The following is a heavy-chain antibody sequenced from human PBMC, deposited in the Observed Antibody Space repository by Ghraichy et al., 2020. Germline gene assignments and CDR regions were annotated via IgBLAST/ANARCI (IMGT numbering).Heavy chain of an antibody. CDR1: GGSFSGYY. Sequence: SETLSLTCAVYGGSFSGYYWSWIRQPPGKGLECIGEINHSGSTNYNPSLKSRVTISVDTSKNQFSLKLSSVTAADTAVYYCARGNSGWSHYYYYGMDVWGQGTTVTVSS. CDR2: INHSGST. J-gene: IGHJ6*01. D-gene: IGHD6-19*01. V-gene: IGHV4-34*01. CDR3: ARGNSGWSHYYYYGMDV.